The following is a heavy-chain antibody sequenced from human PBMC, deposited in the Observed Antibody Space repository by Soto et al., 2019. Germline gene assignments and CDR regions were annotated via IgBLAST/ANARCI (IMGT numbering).Heavy chain of an antibody. V-gene: IGHV3-74*01. CDR2: INGDGGIT. D-gene: IGHD3-10*01. CDR3: TKDFDSNRGY. Sequence: EVQLVESGGGLVQPGGSLRLSCAASGFAFSTNWMHWVRQAPGKGLVWVSRINGDGGITRYADYVKGRFTISRDNAKDTLYLQMDSLGAEDTAVYYCTKDFDSNRGYWGQRSLVTVSS. CDR1: GFAFSTNW. J-gene: IGHJ4*02.